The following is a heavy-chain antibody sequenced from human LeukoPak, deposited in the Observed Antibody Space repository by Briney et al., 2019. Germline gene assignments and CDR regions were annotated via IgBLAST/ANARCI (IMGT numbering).Heavy chain of an antibody. J-gene: IGHJ6*04. V-gene: IGHV1-18*04. CDR1: GYTFTSYG. Sequence: GASVKVPCKASGYTFTSYGISWVRQAPGQGLEWMGWISAYNGNTNYAQKLQGRVTMTTDTSTSTAYMELRSLRSDDTAVYYCARDRGYSGYDIDYYGMDVWGKGTTVTVSS. D-gene: IGHD5-12*01. CDR2: ISAYNGNT. CDR3: ARDRGYSGYDIDYYGMDV.